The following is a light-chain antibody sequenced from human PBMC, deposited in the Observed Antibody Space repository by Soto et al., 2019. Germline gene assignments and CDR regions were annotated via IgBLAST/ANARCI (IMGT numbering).Light chain of an antibody. CDR1: QSVNSN. V-gene: IGKV3-15*01. J-gene: IGKJ1*01. CDR3: QQSNNWPKT. Sequence: EIVMTQSPATLSVSPGETATLSCSASQSVNSNLAWYQQKPGQAPRLLISDASTRAAGLPARFSGSGSGTEFTLTISSLQSEDFALYFCQQSNNWPKTFGQGTKVEIK. CDR2: DAS.